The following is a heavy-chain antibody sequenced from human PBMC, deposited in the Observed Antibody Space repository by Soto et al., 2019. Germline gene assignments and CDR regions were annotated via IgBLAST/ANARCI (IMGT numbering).Heavy chain of an antibody. Sequence: SETLSLTCTVSGGSISSGGYYWSWIRQHPGKGLEWIGYIYYSGSTYYNPSLKSRVTISVDTSKNQFSLKLSSVTAADTAVYYCARELAERYCSSTSCYEHYYYYYMDVWGKGTTVTVSS. D-gene: IGHD2-2*01. J-gene: IGHJ6*03. CDR3: ARELAERYCSSTSCYEHYYYYYMDV. V-gene: IGHV4-31*03. CDR2: IYYSGST. CDR1: GGSISSGGYY.